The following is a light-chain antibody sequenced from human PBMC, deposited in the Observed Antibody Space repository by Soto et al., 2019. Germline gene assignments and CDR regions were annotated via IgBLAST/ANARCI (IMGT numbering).Light chain of an antibody. CDR1: HSVSSD. Sequence: EIVLTRSPATLSLSPGERATLSCRASHSVSSDLAWYQQRPGQAPRLLIYDASNRATGIPARFSGSGSETDFTLTISSLEPEDFAVYYCQQRSNWPLTFGGGTRVEIK. J-gene: IGKJ4*01. V-gene: IGKV3-11*01. CDR2: DAS. CDR3: QQRSNWPLT.